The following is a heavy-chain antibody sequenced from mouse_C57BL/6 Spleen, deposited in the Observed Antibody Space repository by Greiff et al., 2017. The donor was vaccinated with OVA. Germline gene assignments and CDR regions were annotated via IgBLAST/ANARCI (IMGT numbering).Heavy chain of an antibody. J-gene: IGHJ3*01. CDR2: IDPEDGET. V-gene: IGHV14-2*01. CDR3: APAGPEAWFAY. Sequence: VQLQQSGAELVKPGASVKLSCTASGFNIKDYYMHWVKQRTEQGLEWIGRIDPEDGETTYAPKFQGKATITADTSSTTAYLQLSSLTSEDTAVDYCAPAGPEAWFAYWGQGTLVTVSA. CDR1: GFNIKDYY.